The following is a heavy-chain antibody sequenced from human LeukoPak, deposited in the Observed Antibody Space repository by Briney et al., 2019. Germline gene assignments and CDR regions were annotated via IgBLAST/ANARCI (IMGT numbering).Heavy chain of an antibody. CDR3: AKDPRYCTNGVCLPYDAFGI. Sequence: TGGSLRLSCAASGFTFSSYAMSWVRQAPGKGLEWVSAISGSGGSTYYADSVKGRFTISRDNSKNTLYLQMNSLRAEDTAVYYCAKDPRYCTNGVCLPYDAFGIWGQGTMVTVSS. J-gene: IGHJ3*02. V-gene: IGHV3-23*01. D-gene: IGHD2-8*01. CDR2: ISGSGGST. CDR1: GFTFSSYA.